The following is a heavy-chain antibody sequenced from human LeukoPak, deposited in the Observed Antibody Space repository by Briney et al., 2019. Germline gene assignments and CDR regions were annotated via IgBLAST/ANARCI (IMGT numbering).Heavy chain of an antibody. D-gene: IGHD3-22*01. Sequence: GGSLRLSCAASGFTFRSYAMSWVRQAPGKGLEWVSAISGSGGSTYYADSVKGRFTISRDNSKNTLYLQMNSLRAEDTAVYYCASYDSSGYYHYFAYWGQRTLVTVSS. CDR1: GFTFRSYA. V-gene: IGHV3-23*01. CDR2: ISGSGGST. J-gene: IGHJ4*02. CDR3: ASYDSSGYYHYFAY.